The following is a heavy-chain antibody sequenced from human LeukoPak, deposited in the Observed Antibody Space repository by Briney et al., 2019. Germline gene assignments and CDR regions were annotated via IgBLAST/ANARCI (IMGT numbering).Heavy chain of an antibody. CDR3: ARQPSSWFTSFDS. D-gene: IGHD6-13*01. Sequence: PSETLSLTCTVSGGSLSSYFWSWIRQPPGKGLEWIAYIYYSGSTNYNPSLKSRVTIPVDTSKNQFSLKLSSVTAADTAVYYCARQPSSWFTSFDSWGQGTLVTVPS. J-gene: IGHJ4*02. V-gene: IGHV4-59*01. CDR1: GGSLSSYF. CDR2: IYYSGST.